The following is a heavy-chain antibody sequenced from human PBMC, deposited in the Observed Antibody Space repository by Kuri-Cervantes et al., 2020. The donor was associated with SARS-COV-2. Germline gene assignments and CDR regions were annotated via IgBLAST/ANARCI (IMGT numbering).Heavy chain of an antibody. Sequence: KVSCKGSGYIFTSYWISWVRQMPGKGLEWMGRIDPSDSETNYSPSFEGHVTMSVDKSINTAYLQWSSLKASDTAMYYCATRYGHGFAYGYWGQGSLVTVSS. V-gene: IGHV5-10-1*01. CDR3: ATRYGHGFAYGY. CDR2: IDPSDSET. D-gene: IGHD3-16*01. J-gene: IGHJ4*02. CDR1: GYIFTSYW.